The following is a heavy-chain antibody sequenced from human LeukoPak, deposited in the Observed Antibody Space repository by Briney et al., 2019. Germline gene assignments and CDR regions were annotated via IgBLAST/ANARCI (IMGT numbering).Heavy chain of an antibody. CDR3: ARFSSGCSTASCYLTY. CDR1: GGSLSSHF. V-gene: IGHV4-59*11. CDR2: IYYTGTT. D-gene: IGHD2-2*01. J-gene: IGHJ4*02. Sequence: PSETLSLTCTVSGGSLSSHFWSWIRQPPGKGLELIGHIYYTGTTYYNPSLNSRVTISLDTSRNQFSLRLTSVTAADTAVYYCARFSSGCSTASCYLTYWGQGTLGTVSS.